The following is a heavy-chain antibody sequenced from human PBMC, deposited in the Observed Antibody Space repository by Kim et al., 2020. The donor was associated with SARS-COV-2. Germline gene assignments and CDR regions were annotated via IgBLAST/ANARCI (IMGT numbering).Heavy chain of an antibody. J-gene: IGHJ3*01. CDR2: T. Sequence: TRYNQSFEGQVNISDDKSISTVFLHWGSLKASDTAMYYCARSYGDQAFDVWGQGTMITVSS. V-gene: IGHV5-51*01. D-gene: IGHD4-17*01. CDR3: ARSYGDQAFDV.